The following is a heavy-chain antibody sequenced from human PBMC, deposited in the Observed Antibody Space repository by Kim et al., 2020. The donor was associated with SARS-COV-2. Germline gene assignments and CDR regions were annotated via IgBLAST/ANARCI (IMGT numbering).Heavy chain of an antibody. CDR2: ISAYNGNT. CDR1: GYTFTSYG. Sequence: ASVKVSCKASGYTFTSYGISWVRQAPGQGLEWMGWISAYNGNTNYAQKLQGRVTMTTDTSTSTAYMELRSLRSDDTAVYYCARVVGGSYYDYYFDYWGQGTLVTVSS. CDR3: ARVVGGSYYDYYFDY. V-gene: IGHV1-18*01. J-gene: IGHJ4*02. D-gene: IGHD1-26*01.